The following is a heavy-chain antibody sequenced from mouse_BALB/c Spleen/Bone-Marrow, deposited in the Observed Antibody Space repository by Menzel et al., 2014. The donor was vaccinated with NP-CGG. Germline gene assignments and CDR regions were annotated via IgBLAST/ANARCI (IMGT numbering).Heavy chain of an antibody. Sequence: QVHLQQPGPGLVAPSQSLSITCTVSGFSLTSYGVHWVRQPPGKGLEWLGLIWAGGSTNYNSALMSRLSISKDNSKSQVFLKMNSLQTDDTAMYYCARKDYGSRGGYFDVWGAGTTVTVSS. CDR2: IWAGGST. CDR3: ARKDYGSRGGYFDV. J-gene: IGHJ1*01. V-gene: IGHV2-9*02. D-gene: IGHD1-1*01. CDR1: GFSLTSYG.